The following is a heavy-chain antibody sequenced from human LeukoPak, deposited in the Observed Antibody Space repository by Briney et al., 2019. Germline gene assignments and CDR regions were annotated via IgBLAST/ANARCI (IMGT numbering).Heavy chain of an antibody. D-gene: IGHD2-15*01. J-gene: IGHJ4*02. Sequence: PGGSLRLSCAASGFLVTDNYMSWVREAPGKGLEWVTAIYSGYNSQYADSVKGRFTISRDRSKNTLYLQMNSLRSEDSAVYYCATLYGGQRADGYWGQGTLVTVSS. V-gene: IGHV3-53*01. CDR1: GFLVTDNY. CDR2: IYSGYNS. CDR3: ATLYGGQRADGY.